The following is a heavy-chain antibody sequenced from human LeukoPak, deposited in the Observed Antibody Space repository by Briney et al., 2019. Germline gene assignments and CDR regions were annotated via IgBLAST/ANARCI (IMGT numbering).Heavy chain of an antibody. CDR3: AKVRVYGSGSYYLYGMDV. CDR2: ISYDGSNK. V-gene: IGHV3-30-3*01. CDR1: GFTFSSYA. D-gene: IGHD3-10*01. Sequence: GGSLRLSCAASGFTFSSYAMHWVRQAPGKGLEWVAVISYDGSNKYYADSVKGRFTISRDNSKNTLYLQMNSLRAEDTAVYYCAKVRVYGSGSYYLYGMDVWGQGTTVTVSS. J-gene: IGHJ6*02.